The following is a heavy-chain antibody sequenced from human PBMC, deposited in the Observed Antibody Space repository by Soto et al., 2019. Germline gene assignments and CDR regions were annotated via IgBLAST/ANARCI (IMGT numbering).Heavy chain of an antibody. CDR2: ISYDGSNK. V-gene: IGHV3-30-3*01. Sequence: GGSLRLSCAASGFTFSSYAMHWVRQAPGKGLEWVAVISYDGSNKYYADSVKGRFTISRDNSKNTLYLQMNSLRVEDTAVYYCARAPRPWIQLWLYMGGDYWGQGT. CDR3: ARAPRPWIQLWLYMGGDY. D-gene: IGHD5-18*01. CDR1: GFTFSSYA. J-gene: IGHJ4*02.